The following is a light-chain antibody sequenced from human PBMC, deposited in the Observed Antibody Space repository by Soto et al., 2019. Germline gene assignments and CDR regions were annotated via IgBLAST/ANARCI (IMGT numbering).Light chain of an antibody. CDR2: ESS. Sequence: EIVLTQSPATLSLSPGERATLSCRASQNVANYLDWYQQKPGQAPRLLIYESSNRATGIAARFSGSGSGTDFTLTISSLQSEDFAVYYCQQYNNWPPYTFGQGTKLEIK. CDR1: QNVANY. J-gene: IGKJ2*01. V-gene: IGKV3-11*01. CDR3: QQYNNWPPYT.